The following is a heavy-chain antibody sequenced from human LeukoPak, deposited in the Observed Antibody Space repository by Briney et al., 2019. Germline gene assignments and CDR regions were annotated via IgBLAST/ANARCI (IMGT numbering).Heavy chain of an antibody. CDR2: ISGSGGTT. CDR3: AKAEYNWNDDIYPAPFDT. J-gene: IGHJ5*02. Sequence: GGSLRLSCAASGFTFSSYAMNWVRQAPGKGLEWVSAISGSGGTTYYADSVKGRFTISRDNSKDTLYLQMNSPRAEDTAAYYCAKAEYNWNDDIYPAPFDTWGQGTLVTVSS. V-gene: IGHV3-23*01. D-gene: IGHD1-20*01. CDR1: GFTFSSYA.